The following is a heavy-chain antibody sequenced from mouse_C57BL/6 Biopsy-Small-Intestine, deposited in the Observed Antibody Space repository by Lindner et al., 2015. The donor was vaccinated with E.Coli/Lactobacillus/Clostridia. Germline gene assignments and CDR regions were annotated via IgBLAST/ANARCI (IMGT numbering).Heavy chain of an antibody. D-gene: IGHD1-1*01. J-gene: IGHJ1*03. Sequence: VQLQESGAELVKPGASVKISCKASGYAFSSYWMNWVKQRPGKGLEWIGQIYPGDGDTNYNGKFKGKATLTADKSSSTAYMQLSSLTSEDSAVYFCARRYYDSSSYWYFDVWGTGTTVTVSS. CDR2: IYPGDGDT. CDR3: ARRYYDSSSYWYFDV. V-gene: IGHV1-80*01. CDR1: GYAFSSYW.